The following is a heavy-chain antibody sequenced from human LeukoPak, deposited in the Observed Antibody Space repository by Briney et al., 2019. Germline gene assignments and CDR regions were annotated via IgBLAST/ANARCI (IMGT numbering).Heavy chain of an antibody. Sequence: SETLSLTCTVSGGSITSGDYYWSWIRRPPGKGLEWIGYIYYSGSTYYNPSLKSRLTMSVDTSKNQFSLKLSSVTAADTAVYYCASQYCSSTSCYIYDYWGQGTLVTVSS. D-gene: IGHD2-2*02. CDR3: ASQYCSSTSCYIYDY. J-gene: IGHJ4*02. CDR2: IYYSGST. V-gene: IGHV4-30-4*08. CDR1: GGSITSGDYY.